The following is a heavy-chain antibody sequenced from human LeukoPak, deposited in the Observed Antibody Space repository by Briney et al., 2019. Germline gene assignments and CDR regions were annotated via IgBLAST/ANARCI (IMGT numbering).Heavy chain of an antibody. J-gene: IGHJ4*02. D-gene: IGHD6-19*01. Sequence: GALRLSCAASGFIFSTYSMNWVRQAPGKGLVWVSRINSDGSSTSYADSVKGRFTISRDNAKNTLYLQMNSLRAEDTAVYYCARHEPSSGWLYYFDYWGQGTLVTVSS. V-gene: IGHV3-74*01. CDR2: INSDGSST. CDR3: ARHEPSSGWLYYFDY. CDR1: GFIFSTYS.